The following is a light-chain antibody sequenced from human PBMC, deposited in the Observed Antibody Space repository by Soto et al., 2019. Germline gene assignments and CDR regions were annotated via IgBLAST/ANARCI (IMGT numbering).Light chain of an antibody. Sequence: EIVLTQSPGTLSLSPGDRATLSCRASQSVNSNYLAWYQRKPGQAPRLLIYGASNRATDIPYRFSASGSGTDFPLTITRLEAEDFAVYYFQQYGSTPPAFGQGTKVEV. CDR2: GAS. J-gene: IGKJ1*01. V-gene: IGKV3-20*01. CDR3: QQYGSTPPA. CDR1: QSVNSNY.